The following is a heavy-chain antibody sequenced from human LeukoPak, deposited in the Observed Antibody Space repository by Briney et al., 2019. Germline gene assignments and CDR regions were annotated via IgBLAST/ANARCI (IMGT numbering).Heavy chain of an antibody. CDR3: ERGYSNYGYAFNI. Sequence: GGSLRLSCAGSGFTFSSYGINCVRHAPGKGLECGSSISISISYIYYADSMKVRFTISRDNAKSSLYLQMTSLRVEDTAVYYCERGYSNYGYAFNIWGQGTMVTVSS. CDR2: ISISISYI. D-gene: IGHD4-11*01. CDR1: GFTFSSYG. V-gene: IGHV3-21*01. J-gene: IGHJ3*02.